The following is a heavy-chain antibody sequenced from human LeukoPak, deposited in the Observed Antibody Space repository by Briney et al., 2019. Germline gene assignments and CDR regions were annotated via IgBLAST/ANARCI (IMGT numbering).Heavy chain of an antibody. V-gene: IGHV4-59*01. J-gene: IGHJ5*02. CDR2: IYYSGST. CDR3: AGLGSSNWFDP. D-gene: IGHD1-26*01. Sequence: SETLSLTCTVSGGSISSYYWSWIRQPPGKGLEWIGYIYYSGSTNYNPSLRSRATISVDTSKNQFSLKLSSVTAADTAVYYCAGLGSSNWFDPWGQGTLVTVSS. CDR1: GGSISSYY.